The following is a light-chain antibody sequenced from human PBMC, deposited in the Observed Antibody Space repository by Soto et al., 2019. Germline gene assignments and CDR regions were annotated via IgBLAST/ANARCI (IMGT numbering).Light chain of an antibody. V-gene: IGLV2-14*03. CDR3: SSYTSSSTVF. CDR2: DVN. CDR1: SSDVGGYNY. J-gene: IGLJ2*01. Sequence: QSALTQPASVSGSPGQSITISCTGTSSDVGGYNYVSWYQHHPGKVPKLIIYDVNNRPSGVSNRFSGSKSGNTASLTISGLQVEDEADYYCSSYTSSSTVFFGGGTKLTVL.